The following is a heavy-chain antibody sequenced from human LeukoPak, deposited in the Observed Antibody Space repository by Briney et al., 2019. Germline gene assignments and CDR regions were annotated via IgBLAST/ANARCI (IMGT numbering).Heavy chain of an antibody. CDR1: GFTFSSYG. D-gene: IGHD4-17*01. Sequence: PGGSLRLSCAASGFTFSSYGMHWVRQAPGKGLEWVAFIRYDGSNKYYADSVKGRFTISRDNSKNTLYLQMNSLRAEDTAVYYCAKGWFYGDLRGYFDYWGQGTLVTVSS. CDR2: IRYDGSNK. CDR3: AKGWFYGDLRGYFDY. J-gene: IGHJ4*02. V-gene: IGHV3-30*02.